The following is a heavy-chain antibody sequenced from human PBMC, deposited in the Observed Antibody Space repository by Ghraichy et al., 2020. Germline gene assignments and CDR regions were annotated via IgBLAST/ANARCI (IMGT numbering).Heavy chain of an antibody. CDR1: GFTFSNYW. CDR3: ARDFDGLCDCQGD. Sequence: GGSLRLSCAASGFTFSNYWMHWVRQSPGKGLVWLSRIDPYGTTTHYADSVKGRFTISRDNANNTVFLQMNSLRADDTAVYYCARDFDGLCDCQGDWGLGTLVTVSS. D-gene: IGHD2-21*01. J-gene: IGHJ4*02. CDR2: IDPYGTTT. V-gene: IGHV3-74*01.